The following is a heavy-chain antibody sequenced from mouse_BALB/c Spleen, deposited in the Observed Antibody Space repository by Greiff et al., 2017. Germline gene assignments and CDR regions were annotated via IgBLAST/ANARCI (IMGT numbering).Heavy chain of an antibody. Sequence: LQESGPELVKPGASVKMSCKASGYTFTSYYIHWVKQRPGQGLEWIGWIYPGDGSTKYNEKFKGKTTLTADKSSSTAYMLLSSLTSEDSAIYFCAREGYGSSYVSWYFDVWGAGTTVTVSS. CDR1: GYTFTSYY. CDR2: IYPGDGST. J-gene: IGHJ1*01. D-gene: IGHD1-1*01. V-gene: IGHV1S56*01. CDR3: AREGYGSSYVSWYFDV.